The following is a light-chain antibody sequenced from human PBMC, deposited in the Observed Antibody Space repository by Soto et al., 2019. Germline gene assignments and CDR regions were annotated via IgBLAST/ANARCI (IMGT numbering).Light chain of an antibody. CDR1: SSDVGSSDL. J-gene: IGLJ1*01. Sequence: QSVLTQPASVSGSPGQSITTSCTGTSSDVGSSDLVSWYQHHPGKAPKLMIYDVSKRPSGVSNRFSGSKSGNTAFLTLSGLQADDEAEYYCCSYAGSNIFFVFGTGTKVTVL. CDR3: CSYAGSNIFFV. CDR2: DVS. V-gene: IGLV2-23*02.